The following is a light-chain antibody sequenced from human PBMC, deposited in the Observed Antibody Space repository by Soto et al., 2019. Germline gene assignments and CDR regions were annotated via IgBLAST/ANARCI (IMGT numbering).Light chain of an antibody. CDR2: GAS. CDR3: QQWGT. Sequence: EIVLTQSPGTLSLSPGERATLSCRASQSVSSSYLAWYQQKPGQAPRLLIYGASSRATGIPDRFSGSGSGPDFTLTISRLEPEDFAVYYWQQWGTFGPGTKVEIK. J-gene: IGKJ1*01. CDR1: QSVSSSY. V-gene: IGKV3-20*01.